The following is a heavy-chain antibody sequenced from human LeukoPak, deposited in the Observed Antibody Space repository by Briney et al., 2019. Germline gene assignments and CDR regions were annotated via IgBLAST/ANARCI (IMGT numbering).Heavy chain of an antibody. Sequence: PGTSLRRSCAASGFTFSTYWTSWVRQAPGKALEWVANITEDGRERYYVDSVKDRFTISRDNARNSLYLQMNSLRAEDTAVYYCARDYWASDYWGQGTLVTVSS. J-gene: IGHJ4*02. D-gene: IGHD2-8*02. CDR3: ARDYWASDY. CDR1: GFTFSTYW. V-gene: IGHV3-7*01. CDR2: ITEDGRER.